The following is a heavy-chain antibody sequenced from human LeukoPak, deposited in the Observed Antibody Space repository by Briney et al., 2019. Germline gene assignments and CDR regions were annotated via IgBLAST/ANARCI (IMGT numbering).Heavy chain of an antibody. CDR2: IYHSGNT. V-gene: IGHV4-4*02. Sequence: PSGTLSLTCAVSGGSISSTNWWSWVRQPPGKGLEWIGEIYHSGNTNYNPSLKTRITISVDKSKNQFSLTLSSVTAADTAVYYWARDRAIVGRNWFDPWGQGNLVIVSS. CDR1: GGSISSTNW. D-gene: IGHD1-26*01. CDR3: ARDRAIVGRNWFDP. J-gene: IGHJ5*02.